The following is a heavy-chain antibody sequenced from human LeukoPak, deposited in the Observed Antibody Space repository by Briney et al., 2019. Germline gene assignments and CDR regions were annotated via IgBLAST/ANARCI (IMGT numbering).Heavy chain of an antibody. CDR3: AKGYSGYDISLDY. CDR2: ISSSGSTI. Sequence: GGSLRLSCAASGFTFSSYEMNWVRQAPGKGLEWVSYISSSGSTIYYADSVKGRFTISRDNSKNTLYLQMNSLRAEDTAVYYCAKGYSGYDISLDYWGQGTLVTVSS. CDR1: GFTFSSYE. J-gene: IGHJ4*02. V-gene: IGHV3-48*03. D-gene: IGHD5-12*01.